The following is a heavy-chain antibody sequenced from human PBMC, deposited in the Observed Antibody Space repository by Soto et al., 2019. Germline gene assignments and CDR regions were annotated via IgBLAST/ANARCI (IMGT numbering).Heavy chain of an antibody. J-gene: IGHJ5*02. D-gene: IGHD3-10*01. CDR1: GYTFTGYY. CDR2: INPNSGGT. Sequence: ASVKVSCKASGYTFTGYYMHWVRQAPGQGLEWMGWINPNSGGTNYAQKFQGWVTMTRDTSISTAYMELSRLRSDDTAVYYCAYGSGSYYSYFDPWGQGTLVTVS. CDR3: AYGSGSYYSYFDP. V-gene: IGHV1-2*04.